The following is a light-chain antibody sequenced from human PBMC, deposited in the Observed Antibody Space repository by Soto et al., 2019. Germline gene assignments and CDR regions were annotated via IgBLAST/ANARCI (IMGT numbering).Light chain of an antibody. CDR3: QQYNSYSGT. Sequence: IDMTQSPATLSASPGDRATLSCRASQPVNNNLAWYQQKPGQAPRLLIYGVSTRATGISARFSGGGSGTDFTLTISSLHPDEFATYYCQQYNSYSGTFGQGTKVDIK. J-gene: IGKJ1*01. CDR1: QPVNNN. V-gene: IGKV3-15*01. CDR2: GVS.